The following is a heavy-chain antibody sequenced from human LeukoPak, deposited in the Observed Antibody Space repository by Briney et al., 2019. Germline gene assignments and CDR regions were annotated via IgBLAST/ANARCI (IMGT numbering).Heavy chain of an antibody. J-gene: IGHJ4*02. CDR1: GFTFTSYA. Sequence: GGSLRLSCAASGFTFTSYAMSWVRQAPGKGLEWVSTIHGSGDSTYFANSAKGRFTISRDYSKNTLYLQLNSLRAEDTAVYYCAKSTRGCDFWSGYYIGWGQGTLVTVSS. V-gene: IGHV3-23*01. CDR2: IHGSGDST. D-gene: IGHD3-3*01. CDR3: AKSTRGCDFWSGYYIG.